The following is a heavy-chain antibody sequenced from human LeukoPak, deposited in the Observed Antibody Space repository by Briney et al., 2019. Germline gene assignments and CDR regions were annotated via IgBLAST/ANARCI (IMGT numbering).Heavy chain of an antibody. J-gene: IGHJ4*02. CDR2: ISWDGGST. V-gene: IGHV3-43D*03. CDR3: AKDRDSYYYDSSGYFDY. D-gene: IGHD3-22*01. Sequence: GGSLRLSCAASGFTFDDYAMHWVRQAPGKGLEWVSLISWDGGSTSYADSVKGRFTISRDNSKNTLYLQMNSLRAEDTAVYYCAKDRDSYYYDSSGYFDYWGQGTLVTVSS. CDR1: GFTFDDYA.